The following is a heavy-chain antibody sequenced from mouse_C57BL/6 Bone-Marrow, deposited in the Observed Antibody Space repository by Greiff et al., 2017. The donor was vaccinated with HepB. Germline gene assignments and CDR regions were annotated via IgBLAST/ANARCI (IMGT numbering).Heavy chain of an antibody. V-gene: IGHV5-17*01. CDR3: ARGYYGSFDY. J-gene: IGHJ2*01. Sequence: EVKLVESGGGLVKPGGSLKLSCAASGFTFSDYGMHWVRQAPEKGLEWVAYISIGSSTIYYADTVKGRFTISRDNAKNTLFLQMTSLRSEDTAMYYCARGYYGSFDYWGQGTTLTVSS. D-gene: IGHD1-1*01. CDR2: ISIGSSTI. CDR1: GFTFSDYG.